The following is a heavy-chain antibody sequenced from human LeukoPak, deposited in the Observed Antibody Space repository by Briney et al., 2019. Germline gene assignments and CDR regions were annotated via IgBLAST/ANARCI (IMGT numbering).Heavy chain of an antibody. CDR1: GGSTSRYY. Sequence: SETLSLTCTVSGGSTSRYYWSWIRQPAGKGMEWIGRIYGNGVATYNPSLKSRVTLSLDMSKNQLSLKLTSVTAADTAVYYCARRGDGYNPGPFDYWGQGTLVTVSS. CDR3: ARRGDGYNPGPFDY. J-gene: IGHJ4*02. D-gene: IGHD5-24*01. V-gene: IGHV4-4*07. CDR2: IYGNGVA.